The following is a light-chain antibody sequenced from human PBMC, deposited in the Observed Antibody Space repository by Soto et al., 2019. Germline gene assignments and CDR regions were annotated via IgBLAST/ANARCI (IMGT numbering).Light chain of an antibody. V-gene: IGKV3-11*01. Sequence: EIVLTQSPATLSLSPGERATLSCRASQSVSSYLAWYQQKPGQAPRLLIYDASNRATGIPDRFNGSGSGTDFALTINRLEPEDFAVYYCQQYDGAPLTFGPGTKVNVK. CDR3: QQYDGAPLT. CDR2: DAS. CDR1: QSVSSY. J-gene: IGKJ3*01.